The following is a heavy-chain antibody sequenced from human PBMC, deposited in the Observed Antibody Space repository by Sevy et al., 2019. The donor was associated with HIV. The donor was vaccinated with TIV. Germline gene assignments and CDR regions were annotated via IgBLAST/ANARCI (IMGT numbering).Heavy chain of an antibody. CDR3: ARRRFDLYAFDV. D-gene: IGHD3-9*01. J-gene: IGHJ3*01. CDR2: IYFTGST. CDR1: GGPIRSSNYY. V-gene: IGHV4-39*02. Sequence: SETPSLTCTVSGGPIRSSNYYWGWIRQPPGKGLEWIGTIYFTGSTYYNPSLKSRVTISVDTSKKHFSLNLTSVTAADTAVYYCARRRFDLYAFDVWGQGTTVTVSS.